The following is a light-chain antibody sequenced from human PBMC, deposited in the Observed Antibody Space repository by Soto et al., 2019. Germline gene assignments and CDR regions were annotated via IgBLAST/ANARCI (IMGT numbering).Light chain of an antibody. Sequence: EIVLTQSPGTLSLSPGERATLSCRASQSVSSSYLAWYQQKPGQAPRLLIYGASSRATGIPDRFSGSGSETDFTLTISRMEPEDLAVYYCQPYGSSPTFGVGTKVEIK. V-gene: IGKV3-20*01. CDR3: QPYGSSPT. CDR2: GAS. J-gene: IGKJ4*01. CDR1: QSVSSSY.